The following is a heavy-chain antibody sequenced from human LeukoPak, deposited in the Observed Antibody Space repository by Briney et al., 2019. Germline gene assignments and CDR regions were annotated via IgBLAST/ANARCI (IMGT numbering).Heavy chain of an antibody. CDR2: IRYDESDK. J-gene: IGHJ4*02. CDR1: GFTFSSYG. D-gene: IGHD3-16*01. CDR3: AKGRFGWELCY. V-gene: IGHV3-30*02. Sequence: RAGGSLRLSCAASGFTFSSYGMHWVRQAPGKGLEWVAFIRYDESDKYYADSVKGRFTISRDNSKNTLYLQMNSLRAEDTAVYYCAKGRFGWELCYWGQGTLVTVSS.